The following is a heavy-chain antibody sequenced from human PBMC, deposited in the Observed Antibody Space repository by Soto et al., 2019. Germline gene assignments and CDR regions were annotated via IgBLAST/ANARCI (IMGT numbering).Heavy chain of an antibody. D-gene: IGHD3-10*01. CDR1: GGSISSTKNY. CDR2: ISYNGNT. J-gene: IGHJ6*02. CDR3: SRRYYFGSGKYGVDV. Sequence: PSETLSLTCTASGGSISSTKNYWGWIRQPPGKGLEWIGTISYNGNTYYNPSLNGRVIISADTSKNQYSLKLSSLTAADTAVYYCSRRYYFGSGKYGVDVWGPGTMVTVSS. V-gene: IGHV4-39*01.